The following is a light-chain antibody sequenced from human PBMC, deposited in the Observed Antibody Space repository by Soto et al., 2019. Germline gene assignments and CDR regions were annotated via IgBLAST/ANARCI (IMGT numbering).Light chain of an antibody. Sequence: EIVLTQSPGTLSLSPGERATLSCRASQSVSSTSLAWYQQKPGQAPRLLIYGASSRATGIPDRFSGSGSGTDFTLTISRLEPEDFAVYYCHQYGNYGITVGQGTRLEIK. V-gene: IGKV3-20*01. CDR2: GAS. J-gene: IGKJ5*01. CDR3: HQYGNYGIT. CDR1: QSVSSTS.